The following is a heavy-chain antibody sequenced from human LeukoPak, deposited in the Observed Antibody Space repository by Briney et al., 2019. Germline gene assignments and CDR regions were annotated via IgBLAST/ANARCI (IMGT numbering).Heavy chain of an antibody. CDR1: GGSISSSNW. J-gene: IGHJ4*02. V-gene: IGHV4-4*02. CDR3: AYSSSWYSSLIFDY. Sequence: PSGTLSLTCAVSGGSISSSNWWSWVRQPPGKGLEWIGEIYHSGSTNYNPSLKSRVTISVDKSKNQFSLKLSSVTAADTAVYYCAYSSSWYSSLIFDYWGQGTLVTVSS. CDR2: IYHSGST. D-gene: IGHD6-13*01.